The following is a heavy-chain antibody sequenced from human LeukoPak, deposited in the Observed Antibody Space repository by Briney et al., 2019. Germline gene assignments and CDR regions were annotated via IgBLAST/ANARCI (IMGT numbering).Heavy chain of an antibody. CDR2: IKQDGSEK. Sequence: GGSLRLSCAASGFGFSTSWMSWVRQAPGKGLEWVANIKQDGSEKYHVDSVKGRFTISRDSAKNSVYLQMNSLRDEDTAVYYCTSLSNSYGMDVWGQGTTATVSS. CDR1: GFGFSTSW. CDR3: TSLSNSYGMDV. V-gene: IGHV3-7*01. D-gene: IGHD2/OR15-2a*01. J-gene: IGHJ6*02.